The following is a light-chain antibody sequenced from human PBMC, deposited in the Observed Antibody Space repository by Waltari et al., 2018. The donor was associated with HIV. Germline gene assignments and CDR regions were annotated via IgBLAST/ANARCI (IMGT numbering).Light chain of an antibody. CDR1: QSVSSSY. CDR2: GAS. J-gene: IGKJ2*01. CDR3: QQYGSPPYT. V-gene: IGKV3-20*01. Sequence: TQSPGTLSLSPGERATLSCRANQSVSSSYLAWYQQKPGQAPRLLIYGASSRATGIPDRFSGSGSGTDFTLTISRLEPEDFAVYYCQQYGSPPYTFGQGTKLEIK.